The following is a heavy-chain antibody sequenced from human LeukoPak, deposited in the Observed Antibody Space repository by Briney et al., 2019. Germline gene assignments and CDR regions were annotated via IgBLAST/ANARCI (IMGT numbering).Heavy chain of an antibody. V-gene: IGHV3-30*02. CDR2: IRYDGSNK. Sequence: GGSLRLSCAASGFTFSSYGMHWVRQAPGKGLEWVAFIRYDGSNKYYADSVKGRFTISRDNSKNTLYLQMNSLRAVDTAVYYCARVGMVAANDAFDIWGQGTMVTVSS. J-gene: IGHJ3*02. CDR1: GFTFSSYG. CDR3: ARVGMVAANDAFDI. D-gene: IGHD2-15*01.